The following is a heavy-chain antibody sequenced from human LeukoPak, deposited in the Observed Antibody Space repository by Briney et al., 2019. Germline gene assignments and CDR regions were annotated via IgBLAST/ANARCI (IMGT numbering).Heavy chain of an antibody. CDR1: GYSISSGYY. CDR2: IYHGGST. D-gene: IGHD4-17*01. V-gene: IGHV4-38-2*02. CDR3: ARGKNTVTTYIPGGYFDY. J-gene: IGHJ4*02. Sequence: SETLSLTCTVSGYSISSGYYWGWIRQPPGKGLEWIGSIYHGGSTYYNPSLKSRVTISVDTSKNQFSLKLSSVTAADTAVYYCARGKNTVTTYIPGGYFDYWGQGTLVTVSS.